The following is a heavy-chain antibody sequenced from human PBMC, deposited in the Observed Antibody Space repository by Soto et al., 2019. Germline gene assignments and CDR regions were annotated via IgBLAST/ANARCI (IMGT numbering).Heavy chain of an antibody. CDR2: ISYDGSNK. J-gene: IGHJ6*02. D-gene: IGHD1-26*01. CDR3: ARSLGSPLLRCYGMDV. Sequence: QVQLVESGGGVVQPGRSLRLSCAASGFTFSSYAMHWVRQAPGKGLEWVAVISYDGSNKYYADSVKGRFTISRDNSKNTLYLQMNSLRAEDTAVYYCARSLGSPLLRCYGMDVWGQGTTVTVSS. CDR1: GFTFSSYA. V-gene: IGHV3-30-3*01.